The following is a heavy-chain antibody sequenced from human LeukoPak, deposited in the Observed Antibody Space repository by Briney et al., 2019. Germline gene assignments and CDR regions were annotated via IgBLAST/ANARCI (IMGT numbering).Heavy chain of an antibody. D-gene: IGHD6-13*01. Sequence: GESLMISCNSSGYSFTSYWIGWVRPMPGEGLELMGIIYPGDSDTRYSPSFQGQVTISADKFISTPYLQWSSLEASDTARYCCARPGIAAAGLNFFDFWGQRTLVTVSS. J-gene: IGHJ4*02. CDR1: GYSFTSYW. V-gene: IGHV5-51*01. CDR2: IYPGDSDT. CDR3: ARPGIAAAGLNFFDF.